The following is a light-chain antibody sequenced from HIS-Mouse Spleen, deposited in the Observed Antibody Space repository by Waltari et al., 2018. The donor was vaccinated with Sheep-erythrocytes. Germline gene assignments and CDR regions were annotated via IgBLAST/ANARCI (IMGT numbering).Light chain of an antibody. Sequence: SYVLTQPPSVSVAPGQTARITCGGNNIGSKSVHWYQQKPGQAPVLVVDDDSGRPSGIPGRFSGSTSGNTATLTISRVEAGDEADYYCQVWDSSSDHVVFGGGTKLTVL. J-gene: IGLJ2*01. CDR3: QVWDSSSDHVV. CDR1: NIGSKS. V-gene: IGLV3-21*02. CDR2: DDS.